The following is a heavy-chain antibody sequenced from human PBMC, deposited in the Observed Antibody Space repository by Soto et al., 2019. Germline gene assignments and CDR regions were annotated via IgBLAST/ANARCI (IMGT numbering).Heavy chain of an antibody. CDR1: GFTFSSYA. J-gene: IGHJ6*02. V-gene: IGHV3-23*01. D-gene: IGHD3-9*01. CDR2: ISGSGGST. CDR3: AKDCYDILTGTQSGLEDYYYGMDV. Sequence: GGSLRLSCAASGFTFSSYAMSRVRQAPGKGLEWVSAISGSGGSTYYADSVKGRFTISRDNSKNTLYLQMNSLRAEDTAVYYCAKDCYDILTGTQSGLEDYYYGMDVWGQGTTVTVSS.